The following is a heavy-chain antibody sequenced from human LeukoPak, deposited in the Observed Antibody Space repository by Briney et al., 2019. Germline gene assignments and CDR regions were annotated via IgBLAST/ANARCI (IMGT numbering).Heavy chain of an antibody. CDR3: ARGIGIAAAGHFDY. J-gene: IGHJ4*02. D-gene: IGHD6-13*01. Sequence: PSETLSLTCAVYGGSFSGYYWSWIRQPPGKGLEWIGEINHSGSTNYSPSLKSRVTISVDTSKNQFSLTAADTAVYYCARGIGIAAAGHFDYWGQGTLVTVSS. CDR2: INHSGST. V-gene: IGHV4-34*01. CDR1: GGSFSGYY.